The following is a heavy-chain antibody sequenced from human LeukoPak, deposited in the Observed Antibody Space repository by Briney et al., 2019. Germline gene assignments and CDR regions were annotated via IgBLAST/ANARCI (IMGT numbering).Heavy chain of an antibody. CDR2: INPNSGGT. D-gene: IGHD2-2*01. CDR1: GYTFTGYY. Sequence: ASVKVSCKASGYTFTGYYMHWVRQAPGQGLEWMGWINPNSGGTKYAQKFQGRVTMTSDTSISTAYMDLSRLRSDDTAVYYCALMFQYCSSTSCYDYWGQGTLVTVSS. V-gene: IGHV1-2*02. CDR3: ALMFQYCSSTSCYDY. J-gene: IGHJ4*02.